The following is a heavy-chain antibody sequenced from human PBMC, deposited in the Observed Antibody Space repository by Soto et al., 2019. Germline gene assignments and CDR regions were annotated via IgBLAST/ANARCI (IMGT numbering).Heavy chain of an antibody. CDR1: GHTLSESS. CDR3: AAVLARMVREPSVTLGAYYYSMDV. D-gene: IGHD3-10*01. V-gene: IGHV1-24*01. CDR2: FDPDVGGT. J-gene: IGHJ6*02. Sequence: ASVKVSFKVSGHTLSESSIHWVRQSPGRGLEWMGGFDPDVGGTKYAQEFQGRVTLAEDTSTDTAYMDLSSLTFGDTAAYYCAAVLARMVREPSVTLGAYYYSMDVWGQGTTVTVSS.